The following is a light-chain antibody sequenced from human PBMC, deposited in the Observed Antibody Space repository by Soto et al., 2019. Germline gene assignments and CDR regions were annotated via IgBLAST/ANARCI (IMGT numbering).Light chain of an antibody. V-gene: IGKV3-20*01. CDR1: QSVTGTN. CDR3: HQYGSSLGT. CDR2: DAV. Sequence: IVLTQSPVTLSLSPGEGATLSCRASQSVTGTNLAWYQQRAGQAPRLLIYDAVRRATGIPDRFSGSGSGTDFTLTISRLEHDDFAVYYCHQYGSSLGTFGQGTKVEV. J-gene: IGKJ2*01.